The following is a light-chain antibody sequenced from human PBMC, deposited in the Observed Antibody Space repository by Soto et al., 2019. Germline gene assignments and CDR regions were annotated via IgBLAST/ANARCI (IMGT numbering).Light chain of an antibody. V-gene: IGLV2-14*01. CDR3: SSYTSSSTYV. CDR1: SSDFGGDHNF. Sequence: QSVLTQPASVSGSPGQSIAISCTGTSSDFGGDHNFVSWYQQHPGKAPKLIIYDVSNRPSGVSNRFSGSKSGNTASLTISGLQAEDEADYYCSSYTSSSTYVFGTGTKVTVL. CDR2: DVS. J-gene: IGLJ1*01.